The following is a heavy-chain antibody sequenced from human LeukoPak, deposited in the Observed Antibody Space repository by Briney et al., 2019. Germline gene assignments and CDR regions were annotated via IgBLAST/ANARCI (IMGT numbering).Heavy chain of an antibody. J-gene: IGHJ5*02. D-gene: IGHD3-10*01. Sequence: PSGTLSLTCAVSGGSISSSNWWSWVRQPPGKGLEWIGEIYHSGSTNYNPSLKSRVTISVDKSKNQFSLKLSSVTAADTAVYYCARGVTGITMVRGAIFDPWGQGTLVTVSS. CDR2: IYHSGST. V-gene: IGHV4-4*02. CDR3: ARGVTGITMVRGAIFDP. CDR1: GGSISSSNW.